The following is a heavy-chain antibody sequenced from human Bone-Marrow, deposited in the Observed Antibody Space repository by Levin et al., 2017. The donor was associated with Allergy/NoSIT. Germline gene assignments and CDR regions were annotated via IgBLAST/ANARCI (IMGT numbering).Heavy chain of an antibody. J-gene: IGHJ6*02. CDR2: IKPDGSEK. CDR1: GFTFSPYW. Sequence: GESLKISCAASGFTFSPYWMTWVRQASGKGLEWVANIKPDGSEKSYVDSLKGRFTISRDNAKNSLYLEMNSLRVEDTAVYYCVRGFGMDVWGQGTTVTVSS. CDR3: VRGFGMDV. V-gene: IGHV3-7*01.